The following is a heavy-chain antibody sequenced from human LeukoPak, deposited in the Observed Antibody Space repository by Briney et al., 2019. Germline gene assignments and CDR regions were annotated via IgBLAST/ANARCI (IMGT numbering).Heavy chain of an antibody. Sequence: GGSLRLSCAASGFTFSTYSMNWVRQAPGKGLEWVSYITSSSSTIYYADSVKGRFTISRDNSKNTLYLQMNSLRAEDTAVYYCAKDTRRGLYYDSSGSLDYWGQGTLVTVSS. J-gene: IGHJ4*02. CDR3: AKDTRRGLYYDSSGSLDY. D-gene: IGHD3-22*01. V-gene: IGHV3-48*01. CDR1: GFTFSTYS. CDR2: ITSSSSTI.